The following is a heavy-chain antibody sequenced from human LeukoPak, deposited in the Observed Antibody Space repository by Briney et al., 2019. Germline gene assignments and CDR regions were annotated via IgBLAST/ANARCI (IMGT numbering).Heavy chain of an antibody. V-gene: IGHV1-8*01. CDR3: AREKCGGDCYSGDFDY. J-gene: IGHJ4*02. Sequence: ASVKVSCKASGYTFTSYDINWVRQAPGPGLEWMGWMNPNSGNTGYAQKFQGRVTMTRTTSISTAYLELSSLRSEDTAVNYCAREKCGGDCYSGDFDYWGQGTLVTVSS. CDR1: GYTFTSYD. D-gene: IGHD2-21*02. CDR2: MNPNSGNT.